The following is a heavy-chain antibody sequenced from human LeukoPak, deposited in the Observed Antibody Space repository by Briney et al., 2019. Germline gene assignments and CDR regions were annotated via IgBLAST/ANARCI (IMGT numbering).Heavy chain of an antibody. CDR1: GFTFSSYW. CDR3: VRWGLQSFDY. J-gene: IGHJ4*02. Sequence: GGSLRLSCAASGFTFSSYWMHWVRQAPGKGLEWVSRINTDGRSTSYADSVKGRFTISRDNAKLYLQMNSLRAEDTAVYYCVRWGLQSFDYWGQGTLVTVSS. V-gene: IGHV3-74*01. D-gene: IGHD1-26*01. CDR2: INTDGRST.